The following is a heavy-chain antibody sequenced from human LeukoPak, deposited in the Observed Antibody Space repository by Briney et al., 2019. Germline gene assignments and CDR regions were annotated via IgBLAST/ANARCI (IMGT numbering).Heavy chain of an antibody. V-gene: IGHV4-39*07. Sequence: SETLSLTCTVSGGSISSQTYYWTWIRQPPGKGLEWIGSIYYGRSAYYNPSLKSRVTISVDTSKNQFSLKLSSVTAADTAVYYCARTNGYCTNGVCPTPFDYWGQGTLVTVSS. CDR1: GGSISSQTYY. J-gene: IGHJ4*02. CDR2: IYYGRSA. D-gene: IGHD2-8*01. CDR3: ARTNGYCTNGVCPTPFDY.